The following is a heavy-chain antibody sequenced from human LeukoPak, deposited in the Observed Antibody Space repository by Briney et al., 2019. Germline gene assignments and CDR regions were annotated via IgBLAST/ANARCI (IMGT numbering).Heavy chain of an antibody. V-gene: IGHV3-23*01. D-gene: IGHD6-13*01. J-gene: IGHJ4*02. CDR3: AKDLRLSRIAAAAILDS. CDR2: ISGSGGGT. CDR1: GFTFSSYA. Sequence: GGSLRLSCAASGFTFSSYAMSWVRQAPGKGLEWVSAISGSGGGTYYADSVKGRFTISRDNSKNTLYLQMNSPRAEDTPVYYCAKDLRLSRIAAAAILDSWGQGALVTASS.